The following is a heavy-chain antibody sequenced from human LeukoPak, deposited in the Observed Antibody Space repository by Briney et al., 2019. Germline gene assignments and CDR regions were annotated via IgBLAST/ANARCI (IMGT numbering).Heavy chain of an antibody. CDR2: MNPNSGNT. D-gene: IGHD1-7*01. V-gene: IGHV1-8*01. CDR1: GYTFTSYD. J-gene: IGHJ6*03. Sequence: ASETVSCKASGYTFTSYDINWVRQATGQGLEWMGWMNPNSGNTGYAQKFQGRVTMTRNTSISTAYMELSSLRSEDTAVYYCARAPINWNYGSYYYYMDVWGKGTTVTVSS. CDR3: ARAPINWNYGSYYYYMDV.